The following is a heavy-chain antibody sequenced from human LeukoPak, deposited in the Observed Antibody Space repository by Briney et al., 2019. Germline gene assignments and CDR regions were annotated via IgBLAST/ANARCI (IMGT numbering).Heavy chain of an antibody. CDR2: IYYSGST. V-gene: IGHV4-59*01. J-gene: IGHJ6*03. CDR3: ARVHNCSGGSCYSWYYYYYMDV. Sequence: SETLSLTCTVSGGSISSYYWSWIRQPPGKGVEWIGYIYYSGSTNYNPSLKSRVTISVDTSKNQFSLKLSSVTAADTAVYYCARVHNCSGGSCYSWYYYYYMDVWGKGTTVTVSS. CDR1: GGSISSYY. D-gene: IGHD2-15*01.